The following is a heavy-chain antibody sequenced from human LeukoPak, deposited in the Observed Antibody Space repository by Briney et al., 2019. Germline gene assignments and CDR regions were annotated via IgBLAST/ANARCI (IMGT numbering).Heavy chain of an antibody. CDR3: ARGWGY. CDR1: GGSFSGYY. V-gene: IGHV4-34*01. CDR2: INHSGST. D-gene: IGHD3-16*01. J-gene: IGHJ4*02. Sequence: SETLSLTCAVYGGSFSGYYWSWIRQPPGKGLEWIGEINHSGSTNYDPSLKSRVTISVDTSKNQFSLKLSSVTAADTAVYYCARGWGYWGQGTLVTVSS.